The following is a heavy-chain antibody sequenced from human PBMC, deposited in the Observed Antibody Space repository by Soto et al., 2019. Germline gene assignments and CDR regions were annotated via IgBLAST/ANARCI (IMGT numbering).Heavy chain of an antibody. CDR1: VYTFTSCY. D-gene: IGHD3-22*01. J-gene: IGHJ4*02. CDR3: ARALVPYYDSSGYLTQFHY. CDR2: INPSGGST. V-gene: IGHV1-46*01. Sequence: AASVTVSCMASVYTFTSCYMHWVRPAPGQGLEWMGIINPSGGSTSYAQKFQGRVTMTRDTSTSTVYMELSSLRSEDTAVYYCARALVPYYDSSGYLTQFHYWGQGTLVTSPQ.